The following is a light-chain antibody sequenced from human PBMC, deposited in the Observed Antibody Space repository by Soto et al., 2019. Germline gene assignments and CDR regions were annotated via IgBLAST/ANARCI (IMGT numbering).Light chain of an antibody. J-gene: IGLJ1*01. CDR2: EVS. V-gene: IGLV2-8*01. CDR1: SSDVGGYNY. Sequence: LTQPASVSGSPGQSVTISCTGTSSDVGGYNYVSWYQQHPGKAPKLMIYEVSKRPSGVPDRFSGSKSGNTASLTVSGLQAEDEADYYCSSYGGNNNYVFGTGTKVTVL. CDR3: SSYGGNNNYV.